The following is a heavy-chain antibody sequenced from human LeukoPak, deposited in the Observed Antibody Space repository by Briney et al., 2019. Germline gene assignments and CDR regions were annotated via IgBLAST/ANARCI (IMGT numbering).Heavy chain of an antibody. V-gene: IGHV1-8*03. CDR3: ASAVTDAYHAY. CDR2: MNPNSGNT. J-gene: IGHJ4*02. CDR1: GYTFTSYD. Sequence: GASVKVSCKASGYTFTSYDINWVRQATGQGLEWMGWMNPNSGNTGYAQKFQDRVTITRNTSISTAYMELSSLRSEDTAVYYCASAVTDAYHAYWGQGTLVTVSS. D-gene: IGHD5-24*01.